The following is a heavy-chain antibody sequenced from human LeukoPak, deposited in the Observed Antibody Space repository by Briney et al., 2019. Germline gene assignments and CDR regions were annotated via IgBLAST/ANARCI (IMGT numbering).Heavy chain of an antibody. D-gene: IGHD3-22*01. J-gene: IGHJ3*02. CDR1: GGSISSYY. V-gene: IGHV4-59*01. CDR3: ARYRTMTLGPYAFDI. Sequence: PSETLSLTCTVSGGSISSYYWSWIRQPPGKGLEGIGYIYYSGSTNYNPSLKSRVTISVDTSKNQFSLKLSSVTAADTAVYYCARYRTMTLGPYAFDIWGQGTMVTVSS. CDR2: IYYSGST.